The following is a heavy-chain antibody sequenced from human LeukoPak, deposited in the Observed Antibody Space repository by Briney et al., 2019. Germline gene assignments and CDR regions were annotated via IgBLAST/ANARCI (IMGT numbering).Heavy chain of an antibody. V-gene: IGHV1-46*01. CDR1: GYTFTIYY. D-gene: IGHD2-15*01. Sequence: ASVTVSFKASGYTFTIYYMHWVRQAPGQGLEWMGIINPSGGSTSYAQKFQGRVTMTRDMSTSTVYMELSCLRSEDTAVYYCARRWLYYFDYWGQGTLVTVSS. CDR3: ARRWLYYFDY. CDR2: INPSGGST. J-gene: IGHJ4*02.